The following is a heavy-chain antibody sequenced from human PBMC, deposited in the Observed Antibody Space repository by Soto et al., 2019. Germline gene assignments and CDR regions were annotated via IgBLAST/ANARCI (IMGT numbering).Heavy chain of an antibody. J-gene: IGHJ4*02. CDR2: INGVGTTT. CDR3: ASIPMVRGPSDY. CDR1: GFTFSTYW. V-gene: IGHV3-74*02. Sequence: EVRLVESGGGLVKPGGSLRLSCAASGFTFSTYWMHWVRQAPGKGLVWVSRINGVGTTTQYADSVKGRFTISRDNAKNTLYLQMNTLRGDDTAMYYCASIPMVRGPSDYWGQGTLVTVSS. D-gene: IGHD3-10*01.